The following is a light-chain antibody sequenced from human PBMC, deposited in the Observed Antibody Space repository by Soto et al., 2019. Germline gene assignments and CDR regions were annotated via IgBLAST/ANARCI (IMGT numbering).Light chain of an antibody. CDR1: KLGDKY. J-gene: IGLJ2*01. CDR3: QAWDSSTAVV. Sequence: SYELTQPPSVSVSPGQTASITCSGDKLGDKYACWYQQKPGQSPVLVIYQDSKRPSGIPERFSGSNSGNTATLTISGTQAMDEADYYCQAWDSSTAVVFGGGTKLTRP. V-gene: IGLV3-1*01. CDR2: QDS.